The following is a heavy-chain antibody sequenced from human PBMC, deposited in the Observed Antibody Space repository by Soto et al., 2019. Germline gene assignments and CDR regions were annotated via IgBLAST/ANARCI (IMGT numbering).Heavy chain of an antibody. CDR1: DHY. CDR3: ARGEELWSDY. V-gene: IGHV4-30-4*01. D-gene: IGHD2-21*01. Sequence: DHYWAWLRQPPGKGLEWIGYIYHSGSTHYNPSLKSRVTISVDTSKNQFSLKLTSVTAADTAVYYCARGEELWSDYWGQGTLVTVSS. J-gene: IGHJ4*02. CDR2: IYHSGST.